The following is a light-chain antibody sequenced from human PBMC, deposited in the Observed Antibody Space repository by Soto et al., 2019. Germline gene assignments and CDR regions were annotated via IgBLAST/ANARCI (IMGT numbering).Light chain of an antibody. V-gene: IGKV3-20*01. CDR3: QQYSDFPYT. CDR2: GTS. CDR1: QSISSRN. Sequence: EIVLTQSPGTLSLSPRERATLSCRASQSISSRNLAWYQQKPGQAPRLLIYGTSSRATGIPDRFSGSGSVIDFTLTINRLEPEDFAVYYCQQYSDFPYTFGQGTKLEVK. J-gene: IGKJ2*01.